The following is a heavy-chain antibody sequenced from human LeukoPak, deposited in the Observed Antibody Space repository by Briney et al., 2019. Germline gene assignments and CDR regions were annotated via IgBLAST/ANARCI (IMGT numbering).Heavy chain of an antibody. D-gene: IGHD5-18*01. CDR1: GGSISSYY. Sequence: SETLSLTCTVSGGSISSYYWSWIRQPPGKGLEWIGYIYYSGSTNYNPSLKSRVTISVDTSKNQFSLKLSSVTAADTAVYYCARDYQGGYGDKTVDYWGQGILITVSS. V-gene: IGHV4-59*01. J-gene: IGHJ4*02. CDR2: IYYSGST. CDR3: ARDYQGGYGDKTVDY.